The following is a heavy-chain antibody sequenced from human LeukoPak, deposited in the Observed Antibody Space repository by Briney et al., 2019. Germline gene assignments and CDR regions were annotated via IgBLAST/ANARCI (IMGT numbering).Heavy chain of an antibody. J-gene: IGHJ4*02. CDR2: IIPIFGTA. V-gene: IGHV1-69*13. Sequence: SVKVSCKASGGTFSSYAISWARQAPGQGLEWMGGIIPIFGTANYAQKFQGRVTITADESTSTAYMELSSLRSEDTAVYYCATGGYSYPYYFDYWGQGTLVTVSS. CDR1: GGTFSSYA. D-gene: IGHD5-18*01. CDR3: ATGGYSYPYYFDY.